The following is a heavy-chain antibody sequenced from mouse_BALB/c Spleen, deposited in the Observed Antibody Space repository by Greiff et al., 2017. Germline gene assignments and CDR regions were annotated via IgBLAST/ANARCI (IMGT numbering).Heavy chain of an antibody. CDR2: IDPANGNT. J-gene: IGHJ4*01. Sequence: DVKLVESGAELVKPGASVKLSCTASGFNIKDTYMHWVKQRPEKGLEWIGRIDPANGNTKYAPKFQGKATITADTSTNTAYLQLSSLTSEDTAVYYCAAVYYDYDMDYWGQGTSVTVSS. V-gene: IGHV14-3*02. D-gene: IGHD2-4*01. CDR1: GFNIKDTY. CDR3: AAVYYDYDMDY.